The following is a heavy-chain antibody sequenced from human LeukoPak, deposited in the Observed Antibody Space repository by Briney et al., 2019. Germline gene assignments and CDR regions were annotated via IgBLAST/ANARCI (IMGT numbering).Heavy chain of an antibody. CDR2: INPSGGST. V-gene: IGHV1-46*01. J-gene: IGHJ6*02. Sequence: ASVKVSCKASGYTFTSYYMHWVRQAPGQGLEWMGIINPSGGSTSYAQKFQGRVTMTRDTSTSTVYMELSSLRSEDTAVHYCARVRFGTRGMDVWGQGTTVTVSS. D-gene: IGHD3-10*01. CDR1: GYTFTSYY. CDR3: ARVRFGTRGMDV.